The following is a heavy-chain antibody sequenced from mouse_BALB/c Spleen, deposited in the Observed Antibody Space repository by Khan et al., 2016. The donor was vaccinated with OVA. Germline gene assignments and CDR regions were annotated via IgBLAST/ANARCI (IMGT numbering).Heavy chain of an antibody. J-gene: IGHJ2*01. CDR2: INPTSGYT. V-gene: IGHV1-7*01. CDR3: TGDRIDY. Sequence: QIQLVQSGAELAKPGASVKMSCKASGYTFTSFWMHWVKQRPGQGLEWIGYINPTSGYTDYTEKFKDRATLSADKSSSTAYMQLSSLTSEDSAVYFCTGDRIDYWGQGTTLTVSS. CDR1: GYTFTSFW.